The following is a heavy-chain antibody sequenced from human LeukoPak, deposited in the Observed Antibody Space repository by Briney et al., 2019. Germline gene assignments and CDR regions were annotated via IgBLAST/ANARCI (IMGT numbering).Heavy chain of an antibody. Sequence: ASVKVSRKASGYTFTSYYMHWVRQAPGQGLEWMGIINPSGGSTSYAQKFQGRVTMTRDTSTSTVYMELSSLRSEDTAVYYCARARRDTRFSASFEFDYWGQGTLVTVSS. D-gene: IGHD2-2*01. CDR3: ARARRDTRFSASFEFDY. CDR1: GYTFTSYY. CDR2: INPSGGST. J-gene: IGHJ4*02. V-gene: IGHV1-46*01.